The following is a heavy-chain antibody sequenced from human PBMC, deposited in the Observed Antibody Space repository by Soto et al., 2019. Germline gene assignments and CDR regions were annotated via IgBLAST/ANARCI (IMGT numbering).Heavy chain of an antibody. CDR1: WDSFSSNVAC. CDR2: TYYRSKWFL. J-gene: IGHJ6*02. CDR3: ARVNCSGGTCLDGLDV. D-gene: IGHD2-15*01. V-gene: IGHV6-1*01. Sequence: SQTVSRTCVISWDSFSSNVACCNCIRQSPSRGLEWLGRTYYRSKWFLDYAASVQSRMTINPDTSRNQFSLQLNSVTPEDTAVYYCARVNCSGGTCLDGLDVWGQGTTVTVSS.